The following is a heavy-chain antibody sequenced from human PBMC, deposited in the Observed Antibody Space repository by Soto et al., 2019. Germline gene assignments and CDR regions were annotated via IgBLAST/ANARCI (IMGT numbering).Heavy chain of an antibody. Sequence: EVQLLESGGGLVQPGGSLRLSCVASGFTFSIYNINWVRQAPGKGLEWVSVITGGGDYTNYADSVKGRFTISRDNSKNTLYLRMISLIDEDTAVYLCTRRIKSSFGYWGQGTLVTVSS. D-gene: IGHD5-12*01. CDR3: TRRIKSSFGY. J-gene: IGHJ4*02. V-gene: IGHV3-23*01. CDR1: GFTFSIYN. CDR2: ITGGGDYT.